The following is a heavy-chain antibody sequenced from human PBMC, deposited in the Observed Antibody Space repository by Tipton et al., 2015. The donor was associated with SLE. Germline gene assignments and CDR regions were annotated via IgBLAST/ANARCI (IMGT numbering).Heavy chain of an antibody. CDR2: IYYSGST. CDR3: ARGPASGWFDP. J-gene: IGHJ5*02. Sequence: TLSLTCTVSGGSVSSGSYYWSWIRQPPGKGLEWIGYIYYSGSTNYNPSLKSRVTISVDTSKNQFSLKLSSVTAADTAVYYCARGPASGWFDPWAREPWSPSPQ. D-gene: IGHD3-10*01. V-gene: IGHV4-61*01. CDR1: GGSVSSGSYY.